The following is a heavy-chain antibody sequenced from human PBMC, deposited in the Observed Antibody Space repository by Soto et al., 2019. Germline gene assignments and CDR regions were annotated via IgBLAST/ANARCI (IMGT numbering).Heavy chain of an antibody. CDR1: GYTFTSYG. D-gene: IGHD6-13*01. Sequence: ASVKVSCTASGYTFTSYGIHWVRQAPGQRLEWMGWINAANGDTKYSPKFQGRVTITRDTSASTAYMELSSLRSEDTAVYYCVRRHVSATGIDWFDPWGQGTLVTVT. CDR2: INAANGDT. V-gene: IGHV1-3*01. CDR3: VRRHVSATGIDWFDP. J-gene: IGHJ5*02.